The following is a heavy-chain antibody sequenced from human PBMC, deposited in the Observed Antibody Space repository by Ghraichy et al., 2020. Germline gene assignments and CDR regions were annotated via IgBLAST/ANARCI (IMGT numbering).Heavy chain of an antibody. D-gene: IGHD3-3*01. Sequence: SETLSLTCAVSGYSISSGYYWGWIRQPPGKGLEWIGSIYHSGSTYYNPSLKSRVTISVDTSKNQFSLKLSSVTAADTAVYYCARVDYDFWKGGYFDYWGQGTLVTVSS. CDR2: IYHSGST. J-gene: IGHJ4*02. CDR3: ARVDYDFWKGGYFDY. CDR1: GYSISSGYY. V-gene: IGHV4-38-2*01.